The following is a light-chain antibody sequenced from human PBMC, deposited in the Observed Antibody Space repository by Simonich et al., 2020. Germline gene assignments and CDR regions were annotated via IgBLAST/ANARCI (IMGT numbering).Light chain of an antibody. CDR1: SGHSSYA. CDR2: LNSDGSH. V-gene: IGLV4-69*01. J-gene: IGLJ3*02. CDR3: QTWGTGYWV. Sequence: QLVLTQSPSASASLGASVKLTCTLSSGHSSYAIAWHQQQPEKGPRSLMKLNSDGSHSKGDGIPARFSGSSSGAERYLTISSLQSEDEADYYCQTWGTGYWVFGGGTKLTVL.